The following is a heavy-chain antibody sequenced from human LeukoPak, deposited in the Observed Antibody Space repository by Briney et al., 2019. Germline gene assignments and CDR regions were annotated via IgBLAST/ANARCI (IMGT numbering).Heavy chain of an antibody. CDR3: ARGGPGGSGSYYNPRYYGMDV. Sequence: SETLSLTCAVYGGSFSGYYWSWIRQPPGKGLEWIGEINHSGSTNYNPSLKSRVTISVDTSKNQFSLKLSSVTAADTDVYYCARGGPGGSGSYYNPRYYGMDVWGKGTTVTVSS. J-gene: IGHJ6*04. CDR1: GGSFSGYY. D-gene: IGHD3-10*01. V-gene: IGHV4-34*01. CDR2: INHSGST.